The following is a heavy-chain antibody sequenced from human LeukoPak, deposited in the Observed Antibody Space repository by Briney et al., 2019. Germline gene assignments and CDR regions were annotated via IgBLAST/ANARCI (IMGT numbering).Heavy chain of an antibody. CDR3: TRGTFGARDS. D-gene: IGHD3-10*01. CDR1: GYTFSTYW. V-gene: IGHV3-74*01. Sequence: GGSLRLSCEASGYTFSTYWMHWVRQGPGKGLVWVSRINEDGSSTSYAESVRGRFTISRDNAKNTPYLQMNSLRAEDTAVYYCTRGTFGARDSWGQGTLVTVSS. J-gene: IGHJ4*02. CDR2: INEDGSST.